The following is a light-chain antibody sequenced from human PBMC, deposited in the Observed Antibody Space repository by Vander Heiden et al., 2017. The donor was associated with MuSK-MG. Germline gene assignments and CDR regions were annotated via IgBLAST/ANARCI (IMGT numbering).Light chain of an antibody. CDR3: QQYDSNHPEYT. Sequence: DIVMTQSPDSLAVSLGERATINCKSSQSVLYSPNNKNYLAWYQQKPGQPPKLLIYWASTRESGVTDRFSGSGSGTDFTLTISNLQAEDVAVYYCQQYDSNHPEYTFGQGTKMEIK. V-gene: IGKV4-1*01. CDR2: WAS. J-gene: IGKJ2*01. CDR1: QSVLYSPNNKNY.